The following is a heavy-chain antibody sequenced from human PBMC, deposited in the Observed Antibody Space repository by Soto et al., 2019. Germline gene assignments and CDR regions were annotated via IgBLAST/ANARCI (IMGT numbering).Heavy chain of an antibody. Sequence: QVQLQESGPGLVKPSQTLSLTCTVSGGSISSGGYYWSWIRQHPVQGLEWIGDIYYSGRTYYNPSRKRTVTRSVDKSKSQFSLKVSPVTAADTAVCYCARGCGRTNYDFWSQRRVWFDPWGQGTLVTVSS. CDR3: ARGCGRTNYDFWSQRRVWFDP. CDR1: GGSISSGGYY. J-gene: IGHJ5*02. CDR2: IYYSGRT. V-gene: IGHV4-31*01. D-gene: IGHD3-3*01.